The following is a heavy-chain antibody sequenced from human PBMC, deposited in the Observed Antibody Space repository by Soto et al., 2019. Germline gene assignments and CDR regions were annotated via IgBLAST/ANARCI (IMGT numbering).Heavy chain of an antibody. Sequence: PGGSLRLSCAASGFTFGSSSLNWVGQAPGKVLEWFLSFSCVSSYIYYADSVKGRFTISRDNAMNSLYLQMNSLRAEDTSVYYCARDLGREDYNFDFSMWIWGQGTMVTVSS. D-gene: IGHD3-3*01. V-gene: IGHV3-21*01. CDR1: GFTFGSSS. J-gene: IGHJ3*02. CDR3: ARDLGREDYNFDFSMWI. CDR2: FSCVSSYI.